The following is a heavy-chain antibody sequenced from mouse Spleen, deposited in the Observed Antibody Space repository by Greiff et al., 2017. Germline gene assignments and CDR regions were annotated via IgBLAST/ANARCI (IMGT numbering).Heavy chain of an antibody. V-gene: IGHV1-64*01. Sequence: QVQLQQPGAELVKPGASVKLSCKASGYTFTSYWMHWVKQRPGQGLEWIGMIHPNSGSTNYNEKFKSKATLTVDKSSSTAYMQLSSLTSEDSAVYYCAREAYYGYDAWFAYWGQGTLVTVSA. D-gene: IGHD2-2*01. J-gene: IGHJ3*01. CDR1: GYTFTSYW. CDR2: IHPNSGST. CDR3: AREAYYGYDAWFAY.